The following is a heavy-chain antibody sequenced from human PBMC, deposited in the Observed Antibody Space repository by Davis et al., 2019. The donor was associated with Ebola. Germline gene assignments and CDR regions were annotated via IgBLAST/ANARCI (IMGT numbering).Heavy chain of an antibody. Sequence: GESLKISCAASGFTFSSYGMHWVRQAPGKGLEWVAVISYDGSNKYYADSVKGRFTISRDNSKHTLYLQMNSLRAEDTAVYYCAKSGGCSGGSCYGWYFQHWGQGTLVTVSS. CDR3: AKSGGCSGGSCYGWYFQH. CDR2: ISYDGSNK. V-gene: IGHV3-30*18. CDR1: GFTFSSYG. D-gene: IGHD2-15*01. J-gene: IGHJ1*01.